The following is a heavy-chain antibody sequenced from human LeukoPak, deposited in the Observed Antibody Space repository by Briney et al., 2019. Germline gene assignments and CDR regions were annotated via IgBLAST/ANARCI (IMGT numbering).Heavy chain of an antibody. Sequence: PSETLSLTCTVSGGSISSYYWRWIRQPPGKGLEWIGYIYYSGSTNYNPSLKSRVTISVDTSKNQFSLKLSSVTAADTAVYYCARVYYDSSGYPEIYYYYMDVWGKGTTVTVSS. CDR2: IYYSGST. V-gene: IGHV4-59*01. J-gene: IGHJ6*03. D-gene: IGHD3-22*01. CDR1: GGSISSYY. CDR3: ARVYYDSSGYPEIYYYYMDV.